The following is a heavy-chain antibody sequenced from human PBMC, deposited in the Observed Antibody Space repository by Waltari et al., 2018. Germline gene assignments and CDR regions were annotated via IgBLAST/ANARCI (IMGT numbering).Heavy chain of an antibody. J-gene: IGHJ4*02. CDR2: IYYSGST. CDR3: ARAAHGGFDY. V-gene: IGHV4-39*07. D-gene: IGHD3-10*01. Sequence: VSGGSISSSSYYWGWIRQPPGKGLEWIGSIYYSGSTYYNPSLKSLVTISVDTSKNQFSLKLSSVTAADTAVYYCARAAHGGFDYWGQGTLVTVSS. CDR1: GGSISSSSYY.